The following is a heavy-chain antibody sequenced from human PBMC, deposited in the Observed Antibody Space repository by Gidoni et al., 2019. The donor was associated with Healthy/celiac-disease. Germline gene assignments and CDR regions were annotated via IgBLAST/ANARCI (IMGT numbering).Heavy chain of an antibody. Sequence: QVQLQQWGAGLLKPSETLSLTCAVYGGSFSGYYWSWIRQPPGKGLEWIGEINHSGSTNYNPSLKSRVTISVDMSKNQFSLKLSSVTAADTAVYYCARDSYYYGSGLYYFDYWGQGTLVTVSS. CDR3: ARDSYYYGSGLYYFDY. CDR1: GGSFSGYY. D-gene: IGHD3-10*01. CDR2: INHSGST. J-gene: IGHJ4*02. V-gene: IGHV4-34*01.